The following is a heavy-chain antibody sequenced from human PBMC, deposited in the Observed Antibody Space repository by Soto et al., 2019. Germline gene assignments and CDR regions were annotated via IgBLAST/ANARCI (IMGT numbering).Heavy chain of an antibody. D-gene: IGHD2-15*01. CDR2: ISAYNGNT. Sequence: ASGRVSCKASGYTFTSYYMHWVRQAPGQGLEWMGWISAYNGNTNYAQKLQGRVTMTTDTSTSTAYMELRSLRSDDTAVYYCATGYCSGGSCYFDYWGQGTLVTVSS. V-gene: IGHV1-18*04. CDR1: GYTFTSYY. CDR3: ATGYCSGGSCYFDY. J-gene: IGHJ4*02.